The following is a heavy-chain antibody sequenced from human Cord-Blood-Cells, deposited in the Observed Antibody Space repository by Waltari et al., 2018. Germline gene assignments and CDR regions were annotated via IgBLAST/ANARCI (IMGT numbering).Heavy chain of an antibody. D-gene: IGHD6-19*01. Sequence: EVQLVESGGGLVQPGGSLRLSCAASGFTFSSYSMNWVRQAPGKGRGWVSYISSSSSTIYYADSVKGRFTISRDNAKNSLYLQMNSLRDEDTAVYYCARVTAVADWFDPWGQGTLVTVSS. CDR1: GFTFSSYS. J-gene: IGHJ5*02. V-gene: IGHV3-48*02. CDR3: ARVTAVADWFDP. CDR2: ISSSSSTI.